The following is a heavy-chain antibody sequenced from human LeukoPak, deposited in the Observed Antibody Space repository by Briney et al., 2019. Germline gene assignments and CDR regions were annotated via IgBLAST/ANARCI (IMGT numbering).Heavy chain of an antibody. J-gene: IGHJ4*02. CDR1: GFTFNSYA. D-gene: IGHD2-8*02. CDR3: VKGTGFYWTRGDY. CDR2: ISDRGTDT. Sequence: QPGGSLRLSCAASGFTFNSYAMSWVRQAPGKGLEWVSCISDRGTDTFYAESVKGRFTISRDNSENTLDLQMHSLRVEDTAVDCCVKGTGFYWTRGDYWGQGTLLTVAS. V-gene: IGHV3-23*01.